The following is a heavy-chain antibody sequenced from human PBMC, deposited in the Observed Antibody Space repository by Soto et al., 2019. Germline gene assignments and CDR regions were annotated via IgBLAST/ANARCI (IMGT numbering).Heavy chain of an antibody. Sequence: SETLSLTCTVSGGSISSSSYYWGWIRQPPGKGLEWIGSIYYSGSTYYNPSLKSRVTISVDTSKNQFSLKLSSVTAADTAVYYCARPADSSSWLYYFDYWGQGTLVTVSS. V-gene: IGHV4-39*01. CDR3: ARPADSSSWLYYFDY. D-gene: IGHD6-13*01. J-gene: IGHJ4*02. CDR2: IYYSGST. CDR1: GGSISSSSYY.